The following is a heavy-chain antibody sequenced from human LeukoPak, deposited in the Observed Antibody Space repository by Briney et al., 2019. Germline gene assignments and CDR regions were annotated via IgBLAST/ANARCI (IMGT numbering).Heavy chain of an antibody. CDR1: GYTFTNYD. V-gene: IGHV1-8*01. CDR2: MNPNSGNT. D-gene: IGHD2-2*01. CDR3: ARGSFYCSSTSCYLLDY. Sequence: ASVKVSCKASGYTFTNYDINWVRQATGQGLEWMGWMNPNSGNTGYAQKFQGRVTMTRNTSISTAYMELSSLRSEDTAVYYCARGSFYCSSTSCYLLDYWGQGTLVTVSS. J-gene: IGHJ4*02.